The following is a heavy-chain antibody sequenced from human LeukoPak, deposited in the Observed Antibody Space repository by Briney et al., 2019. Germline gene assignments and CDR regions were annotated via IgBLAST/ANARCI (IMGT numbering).Heavy chain of an antibody. CDR2: IHPSGGST. J-gene: IGHJ4*02. D-gene: IGHD1-26*01. CDR3: AKGDTTWELPHDY. V-gene: IGHV1-46*01. Sequence: ASVKVSCKASGYTFTSYYMRWVRQAPGQGLEWMGIIHPSGGSTSYAQKFQGRVTMTRDMSTSTVYMDLSSLRSEDTAVYYCAKGDTTWELPHDYWGQGTLVTVSS. CDR1: GYTFTSYY.